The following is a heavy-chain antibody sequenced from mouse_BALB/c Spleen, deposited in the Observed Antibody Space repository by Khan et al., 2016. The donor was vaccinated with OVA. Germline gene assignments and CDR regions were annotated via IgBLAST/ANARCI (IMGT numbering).Heavy chain of an antibody. CDR3: TNGNYGWFAY. V-gene: IGHV5-9-1*01. CDR1: GFTFSSFV. D-gene: IGHD2-1*01. Sequence: EVELVESGGGLVEPGGSLPLSCAASGFTFSSFVMSWVRQTPEKRLEWVATISSAATYTYYPDSVKGRFTISRDNAKNTLYLQMNSLRSDDTAIYYCTNGNYGWFAYWGQGTLVTVST. J-gene: IGHJ3*01. CDR2: ISSAATYT.